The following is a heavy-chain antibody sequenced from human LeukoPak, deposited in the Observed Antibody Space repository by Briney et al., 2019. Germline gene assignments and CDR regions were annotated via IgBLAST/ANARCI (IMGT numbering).Heavy chain of an antibody. J-gene: IGHJ4*02. V-gene: IGHV4-38-2*01. CDR2: IYHSGST. CDR1: GYSISNDYY. Sequence: SETLSLTCAVSGYSISNDYYWGWVRQPPGKGLEWIGYIYHSGSTYKNSSLKSRLTMSLDTSKNQFSLKLISVTAADTAMYYCARLSGAPVRHPIYHFDYWGQGTLVTVSS. CDR3: ARLSGAPVRHPIYHFDY. D-gene: IGHD2-2*02.